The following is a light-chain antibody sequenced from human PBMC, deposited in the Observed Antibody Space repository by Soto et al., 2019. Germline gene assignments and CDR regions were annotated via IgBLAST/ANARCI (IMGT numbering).Light chain of an antibody. V-gene: IGLV2-14*01. J-gene: IGLJ1*01. Sequence: QSVLTQPPSASGSPGQSVTISCTGAGTDVGQYNYVSWYQQHPGKAPKLMIYEVSDRPSGVSNRFSGSKSGNTGSLTISGLQAEDEADYYCSLYISSNTLVFGTGTQLTVL. CDR2: EVS. CDR3: SLYISSNTLV. CDR1: GTDVGQYNY.